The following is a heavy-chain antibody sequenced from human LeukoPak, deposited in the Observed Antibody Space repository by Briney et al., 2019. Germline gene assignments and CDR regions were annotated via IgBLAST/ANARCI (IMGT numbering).Heavy chain of an antibody. Sequence: PSQTLSLTCTVSGGSINSGGYYWSWIRQHPGKGLEWIGYIYYSGSTYYNPSLKSQVTISVDTSKNQFSLKLSSVTAADTAVYYCARDWRADYVFDDAFDIWGQGTMVTVSS. V-gene: IGHV4-31*01. CDR2: IYYSGST. J-gene: IGHJ3*02. D-gene: IGHD3-16*01. CDR3: ARDWRADYVFDDAFDI. CDR1: GGSINSGGYY.